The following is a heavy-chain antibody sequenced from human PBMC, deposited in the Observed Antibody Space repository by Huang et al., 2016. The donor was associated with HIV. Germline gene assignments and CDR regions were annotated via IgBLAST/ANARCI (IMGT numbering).Heavy chain of an antibody. CDR1: GYTFTDSN. V-gene: IGHV1-2*02. J-gene: IGHJ4*02. CDR2: INPKRGGK. D-gene: IGHD6-6*01. Sequence: QVQLVQSGAEVKNPGASVRVSCKASGYTFTDSNIHWVRQAPGQGLEWMGWINPKRGGKSYAQRFQGRVTMTRDTTISTVHMDLRRIQSDDTAVYFCARDWSFGSSTSPADWGQGTLVTVSS. CDR3: ARDWSFGSSTSPAD.